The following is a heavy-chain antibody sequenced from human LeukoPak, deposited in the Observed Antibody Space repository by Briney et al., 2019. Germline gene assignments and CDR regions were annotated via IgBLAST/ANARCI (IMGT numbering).Heavy chain of an antibody. D-gene: IGHD5-18*01. CDR1: GFTFSSYG. Sequence: GGSLRLSCAASGFTFSSYGMHWVRQAPGKGREWVAFIRYDGSNKYYADSVKGRFTISRDNSKNTLYLQMNSLRAEDTAVYYCAKLERGYSYGTIDYWGQGTLVTVSS. CDR3: AKLERGYSYGTIDY. CDR2: IRYDGSNK. V-gene: IGHV3-30*02. J-gene: IGHJ4*02.